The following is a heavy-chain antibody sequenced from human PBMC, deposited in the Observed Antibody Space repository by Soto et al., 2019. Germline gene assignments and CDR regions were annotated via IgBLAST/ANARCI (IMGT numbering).Heavy chain of an antibody. V-gene: IGHV1-69*13. J-gene: IGHJ6*02. D-gene: IGHD3-3*01. CDR1: GGTFGSYA. Sequence: RASVKVSCKASGGTFGSYAISWVRQAPGQGLEWMGGIIPIFGTANYAQKFQGRVTITADESTSTAYMELSSLRSEDTAVYYCARAGITIFGVVTHYYYGMDVWGQGTTVTVSS. CDR2: IIPIFGTA. CDR3: ARAGITIFGVVTHYYYGMDV.